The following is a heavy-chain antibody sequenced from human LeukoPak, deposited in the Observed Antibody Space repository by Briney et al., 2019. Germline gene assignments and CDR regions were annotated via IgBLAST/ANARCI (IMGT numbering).Heavy chain of an antibody. CDR1: GGSFSGYY. V-gene: IGHV4-34*01. CDR2: INHSGST. D-gene: IGHD3-10*01. J-gene: IGHJ6*02. CDR3: ARVRRYYGSGSYSSTYYYYGMDV. Sequence: SETLSLTCAVYGGSFSGYYWSWIRQPPGKGLEWIGEINHSGSTNYNPSLKSRVTISVDTSKNQFSLKLSSVTAADTAVYYCARVRRYYGSGSYSSTYYYYGMDVWGQGTTVTVSS.